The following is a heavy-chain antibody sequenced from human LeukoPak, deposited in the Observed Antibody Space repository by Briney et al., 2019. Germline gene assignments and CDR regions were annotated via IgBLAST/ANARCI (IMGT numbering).Heavy chain of an antibody. V-gene: IGHV3-30*18. D-gene: IGHD3-10*01. CDR1: GFTFSSYG. CDR3: AKDYGSGSYYPTFDY. J-gene: IGHJ4*02. Sequence: GGSLRLSCAASGFTFSSYGMHWVRQAPGKGLEWVAVISYDGSNKYYADSVKGRFTISRDNSKNTLYLQMNSLRAEDTAVYYCAKDYGSGSYYPTFDYWGQGTLVTVSS. CDR2: ISYDGSNK.